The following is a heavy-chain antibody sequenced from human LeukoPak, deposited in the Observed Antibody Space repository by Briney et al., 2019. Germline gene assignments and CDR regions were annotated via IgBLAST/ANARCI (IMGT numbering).Heavy chain of an antibody. D-gene: IGHD6-13*01. CDR2: IRSDGSFT. J-gene: IGHJ5*02. V-gene: IGHV3-74*03. CDR3: AKSGSSWRGWSDP. CDR1: GFPFSNYW. Sequence: PGGSLTLSCAASGFPFSNYWMHWVRQAPGKGLVWVSHIRSDGSFTKYADSVKGRFTISRDNSKNTLYLQMNSLRAEDTAVYYCAKSGSSWRGWSDPWGQGTLVTVSS.